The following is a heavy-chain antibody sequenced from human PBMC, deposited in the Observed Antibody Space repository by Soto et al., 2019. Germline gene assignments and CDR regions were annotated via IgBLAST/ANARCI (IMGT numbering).Heavy chain of an antibody. Sequence: ESGGGLVQPGGSLRLSCAVSGFTFSSYEMNWVRQAPGKGLEWVSYIGSSGFTIYYADSVKGRFTISRDNAKNSLYLQMNSLRVEDTAVYYCTREAPRIGMDYWGQGTLVTVSS. J-gene: IGHJ4*02. CDR3: TREAPRIGMDY. D-gene: IGHD1-1*01. V-gene: IGHV3-48*03. CDR2: IGSSGFTI. CDR1: GFTFSSYE.